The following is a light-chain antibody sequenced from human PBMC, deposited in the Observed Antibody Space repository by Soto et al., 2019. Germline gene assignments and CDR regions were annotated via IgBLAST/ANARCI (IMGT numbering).Light chain of an antibody. CDR1: QSVASRN. CDR3: QQRSNWPPT. CDR2: GGS. J-gene: IGKJ5*01. V-gene: IGKV3D-20*02. Sequence: EIVLTQSPGTLSLSPGERATLSCRASQSVASRNLAWYQQKPGQAPRLLIYGGSSRATGIPVRFSGSGSETDFTLTITRLEPEDFAVYYCQQRSNWPPTFGQGTRLEIK.